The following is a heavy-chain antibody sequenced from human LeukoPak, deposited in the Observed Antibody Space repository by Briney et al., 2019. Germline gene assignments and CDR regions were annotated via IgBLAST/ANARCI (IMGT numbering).Heavy chain of an antibody. D-gene: IGHD5-18*01. CDR2: IKRRSDGGAT. CDR3: TTDWRFSYGY. CDR1: GFSFSTTW. J-gene: IGHJ4*02. V-gene: IGHV3-15*01. Sequence: PGGSLRLSCAASGFSFSTTWMNWVRQAPGKGLEWVGRIKRRSDGGATDYAAPVKGRFTISRDDSKNTLYLQMNTLKSEDTAVYYCTTDWRFSYGYWGQGTLVTVSS.